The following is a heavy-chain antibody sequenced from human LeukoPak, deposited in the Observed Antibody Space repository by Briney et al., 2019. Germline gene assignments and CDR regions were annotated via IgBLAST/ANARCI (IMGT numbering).Heavy chain of an antibody. Sequence: TGGSLRLSCEASGFTFSGNWMSWVRQAPGKGLEWVASINPDGSQKLYVDSVKGRFTISRDNTKGSLYLQMNSLGAEDTAMYYCAKLLGTATTYDPWGQGTRVTVSS. J-gene: IGHJ5*02. D-gene: IGHD5-24*01. CDR1: GFTFSGNW. CDR3: AKLLGTATTYDP. CDR2: INPDGSQK. V-gene: IGHV3-7*01.